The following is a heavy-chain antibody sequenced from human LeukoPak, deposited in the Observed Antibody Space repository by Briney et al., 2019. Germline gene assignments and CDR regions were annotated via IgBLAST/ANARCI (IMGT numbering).Heavy chain of an antibody. CDR3: ARGGDGYNYGYYYMDV. CDR2: INHSGST. J-gene: IGHJ6*03. Sequence: SETLSLTCTVSGGSVTDYYWSWIRQSPGKGLEWIGEINHSGSTNYNPSLKSRVTISVDTSKNQFSLKLSSVTAADTAVYYCARGGDGYNYGYYYMDVWGKGTTVTVSS. CDR1: GGSVTDYY. D-gene: IGHD5-24*01. V-gene: IGHV4-34*01.